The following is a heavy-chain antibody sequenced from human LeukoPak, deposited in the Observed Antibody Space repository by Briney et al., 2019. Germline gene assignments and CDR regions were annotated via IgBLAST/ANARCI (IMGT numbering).Heavy chain of an antibody. CDR1: GGSISSYY. V-gene: IGHV4-59*01. CDR2: IHYSGST. Sequence: SETLSLTCTVSGGSISSYYWSWIRQPPGKGLEWIGYIHYSGSTNYNPSLKSRVTISVDTSKNQFSLKLSSVTAADTAVYYCASWGIAAAGRNNWFDPWGQGTLVTVSS. D-gene: IGHD6-13*01. CDR3: ASWGIAAAGRNNWFDP. J-gene: IGHJ5*02.